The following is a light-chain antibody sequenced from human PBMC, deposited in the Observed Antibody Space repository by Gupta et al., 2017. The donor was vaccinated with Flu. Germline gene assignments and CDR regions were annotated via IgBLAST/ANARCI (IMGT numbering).Light chain of an antibody. CDR3: MQGKHWPLT. CDR1: QGRVYSDGNTY. J-gene: IGKJ3*01. V-gene: IGKV2D-30*01. Sequence: VTLAEPASMSCKASQGRVYSDGNTYLNRFQEGPSQTPRRLIYKGSNCDSGVPDRFSRSGSGTDFTLKISRVEAEDVGLYYCMQGKHWPLTFGHGTRMDIK. CDR2: KGS.